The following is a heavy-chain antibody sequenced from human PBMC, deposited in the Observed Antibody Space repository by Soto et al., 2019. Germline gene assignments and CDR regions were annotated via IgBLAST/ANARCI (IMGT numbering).Heavy chain of an antibody. Sequence: QLQLQESGSRLVKPSQTLSLTCAVSGDSISNGGYSWNWIRQPPGKGLEWIGYIYHSGGTDYNPSLKSLVTITVDSSNNQFSLKLNSVTAADTAVYYCARDSRSGYYLEYWGQGTLVTVSS. CDR1: GDSISNGGYS. J-gene: IGHJ4*02. V-gene: IGHV4-30-2*01. D-gene: IGHD3-22*01. CDR2: IYHSGGT. CDR3: ARDSRSGYYLEY.